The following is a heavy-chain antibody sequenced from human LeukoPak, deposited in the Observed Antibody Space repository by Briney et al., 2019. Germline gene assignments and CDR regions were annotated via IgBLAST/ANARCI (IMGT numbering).Heavy chain of an antibody. CDR1: GFTFSSYS. J-gene: IGHJ5*02. CDR3: AKEAAPRLVVNWFDP. V-gene: IGHV3-30*18. CDR2: ISYDGSNK. Sequence: GGSLRLSCAASGFTFSSYSMNWVRQAPGKGLEWVAVISYDGSNKYYADSVKGRFTISRDNSKNTLYLQMNSLRAEDTAVYYCAKEAAPRLVVNWFDPWGQGTLVTVSS. D-gene: IGHD2-15*01.